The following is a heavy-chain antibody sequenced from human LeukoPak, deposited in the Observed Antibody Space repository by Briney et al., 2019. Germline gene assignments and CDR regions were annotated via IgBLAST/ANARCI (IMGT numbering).Heavy chain of an antibody. CDR3: TRDRRGRGLSYGYGSFDS. V-gene: IGHV3-23*01. D-gene: IGHD5-18*01. J-gene: IGHJ4*02. CDR2: ISGSGGST. CDR1: GFTFDDYA. Sequence: GGSLRLSCAASGFTFDDYAMHWVRQAPGKGLEWVSGISGSGGSTYYADSVKGRFTISRDNSKNSLYLQMNSLRAEDTAVYYCTRDRRGRGLSYGYGSFDSWGQGTLVTVSS.